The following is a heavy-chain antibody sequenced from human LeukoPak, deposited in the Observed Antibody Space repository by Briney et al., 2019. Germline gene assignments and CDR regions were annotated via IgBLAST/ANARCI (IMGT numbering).Heavy chain of an antibody. Sequence: GGSLRLSCAASGFIFNNYAMNWVRQAPGKGLEWVSYISRSSSTIYYADSVRGRFTISRDNAKNSLYLQMNSLRAEDTAVYYCARGYCSSTSCYKPALGYWGQGTLVTVSS. CDR1: GFIFNNYA. D-gene: IGHD2-2*02. J-gene: IGHJ4*02. V-gene: IGHV3-48*04. CDR2: ISRSSSTI. CDR3: ARGYCSSTSCYKPALGY.